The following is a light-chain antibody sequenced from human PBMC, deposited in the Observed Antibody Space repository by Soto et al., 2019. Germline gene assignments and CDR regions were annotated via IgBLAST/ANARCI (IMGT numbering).Light chain of an antibody. V-gene: IGKV3-20*01. CDR1: QSVSSSF. Sequence: EILVTQSPCTLSFSPGERATLSCRASQSVSSSFLAWYQQKPGQAPRLLIYGASNRATGIPDRFSGSGSGTDFTLTISRLEPEDFAVYYCQQYVTSPWAFGQGTKVDSK. CDR3: QQYVTSPWA. J-gene: IGKJ1*01. CDR2: GAS.